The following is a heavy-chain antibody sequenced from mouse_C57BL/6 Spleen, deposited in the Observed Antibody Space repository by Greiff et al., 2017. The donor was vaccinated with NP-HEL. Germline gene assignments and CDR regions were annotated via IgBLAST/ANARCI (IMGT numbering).Heavy chain of an antibody. J-gene: IGHJ4*01. CDR2: ISYSGST. D-gene: IGHD1-1*01. CDR3: ARGVYGSSKGDYAMDY. CDR1: GYSITSDY. Sequence: DVQLVESGPGLAKPSQTLSLTCSVTGYSITSDYWNWIRKFPGNKLEYMGYISYSGSTYYNPSLKSRISITRDTSKNQYYLQLNSVTTEDTAAYYGARGVYGSSKGDYAMDYWGQGTSVTVSS. V-gene: IGHV3-8*01.